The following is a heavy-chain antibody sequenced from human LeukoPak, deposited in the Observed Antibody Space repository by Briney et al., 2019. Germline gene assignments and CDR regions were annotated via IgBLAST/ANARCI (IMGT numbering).Heavy chain of an antibody. V-gene: IGHV4-38-2*02. D-gene: IGHD3-10*01. CDR2: IYYSGST. J-gene: IGHJ6*03. Sequence: SETLSLTCTVSGYSISSGYYWGWIRQPPGKGLEWIGNIYYSGSTYCNPYLKSRVTISVDTSKNQFSLKLSAVTAADTAVYYCASVRRGFGESSKYYSYYYMDVWGNGATVTISS. CDR1: GYSISSGYY. CDR3: ASVRRGFGESSKYYSYYYMDV.